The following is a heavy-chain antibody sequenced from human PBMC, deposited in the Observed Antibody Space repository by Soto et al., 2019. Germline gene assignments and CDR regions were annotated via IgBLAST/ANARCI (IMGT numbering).Heavy chain of an antibody. J-gene: IGHJ4*02. V-gene: IGHV1-69*13. Sequence: SVKVSCKASGCTVSSYAISWVRRAPGQGLEWMGGIIPIFGTANYAQKFQGRVTITADESTSTAYMELSSLRSEDTAVYYCARDKLDTAMAYFDYWGQGTLVTVSS. CDR1: GCTVSSYA. CDR3: ARDKLDTAMAYFDY. CDR2: IIPIFGTA. D-gene: IGHD5-18*01.